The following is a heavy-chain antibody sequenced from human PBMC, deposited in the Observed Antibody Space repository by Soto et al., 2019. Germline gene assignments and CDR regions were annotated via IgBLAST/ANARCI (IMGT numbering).Heavy chain of an antibody. CDR1: GFTFSSHG. D-gene: IGHD3-3*01. J-gene: IGHJ6*02. CDR3: AKDHLGKQLRFLEWFRFDPNYYYYYGMDV. Sequence: GGSLRLSCAASGFTFSSHGMHWVRQAPGKGLEWVAVISYDGSNKYYADSVKGRFTISRDNSKNTLYLQMNSLRAEDTAVYYCAKDHLGKQLRFLEWFRFDPNYYYYYGMDVWGQGTTVTVSS. CDR2: ISYDGSNK. V-gene: IGHV3-30*18.